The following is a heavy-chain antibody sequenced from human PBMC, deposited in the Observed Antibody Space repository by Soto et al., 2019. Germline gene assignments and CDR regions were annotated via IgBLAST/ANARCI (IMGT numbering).Heavy chain of an antibody. V-gene: IGHV3-30*18. CDR2: ISYDGSNK. CDR3: AKDLYDFWSGYYTGYAYYYMDV. Sequence: GGSLRLSCAASGFTFSSYGMHWVRQAPGKGLEWVAVISYDGSNKYYADSVKGRFTISRDNSKNTLYLQMNSLRAEDTALYYCAKDLYDFWSGYYTGYAYYYMDVWGKGTTVTVSS. D-gene: IGHD3-3*01. J-gene: IGHJ6*03. CDR1: GFTFSSYG.